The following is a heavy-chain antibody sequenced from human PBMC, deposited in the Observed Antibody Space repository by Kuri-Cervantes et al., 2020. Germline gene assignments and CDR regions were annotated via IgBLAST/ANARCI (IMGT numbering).Heavy chain of an antibody. Sequence: SETLSLTCTVSGYSISSGYYWGWIRQPPGKNLEWIGSIYHSGSTFYNPSLKSRVTISVDTSKNQFSLKLSSVTAADTAVYYCARRRITMIVVVITSGFDYWGQGTPVTVSS. CDR1: GYSISSGYY. J-gene: IGHJ4*02. D-gene: IGHD3-22*01. V-gene: IGHV4-38-2*02. CDR2: IYHSGST. CDR3: ARRRITMIVVVITSGFDY.